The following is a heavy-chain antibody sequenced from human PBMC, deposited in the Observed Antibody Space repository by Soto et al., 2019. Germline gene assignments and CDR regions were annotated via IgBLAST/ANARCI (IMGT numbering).Heavy chain of an antibody. CDR3: ARGLSYSSSWPHYFDY. J-gene: IGHJ4*02. CDR2: ISSSSSYI. D-gene: IGHD6-13*01. V-gene: IGHV3-21*01. CDR1: GFTFSSYS. Sequence: EVQLVESGGGLVKPGGSLRLSCAASGFTFSSYSMNWVRQAPGKGLEWVSSISSSSSYIYYADSVKGRFTISRDNPKNSLYLQMNSLRAEDTAVYYCARGLSYSSSWPHYFDYWGQGTLVTVSS.